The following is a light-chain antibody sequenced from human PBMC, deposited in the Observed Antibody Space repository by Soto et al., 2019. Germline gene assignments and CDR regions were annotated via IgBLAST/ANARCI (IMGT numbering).Light chain of an antibody. J-gene: IGLJ2*01. CDR1: SSNIGSNT. CDR3: VAWDDSLNGPL. Sequence: QSVLTQPPSASGTPGQVVTISCSGSSSNIGSNTVNWYQHLPGTAPKLLIYTDSLRPSGVPGRFTAFKSDTSASLAISGLQSEDEADYYCVAWDDSLNGPLFGGGTKLTVL. CDR2: TDS. V-gene: IGLV1-44*01.